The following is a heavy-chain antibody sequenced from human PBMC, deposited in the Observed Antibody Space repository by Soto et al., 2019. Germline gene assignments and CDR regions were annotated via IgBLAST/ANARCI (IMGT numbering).Heavy chain of an antibody. J-gene: IGHJ6*02. D-gene: IGHD3-3*01. CDR1: GYSFTTYG. CDR2: ISAKNGNT. V-gene: IGHV1-18*01. CDR3: ARDGSDLWNYYYDGLDV. Sequence: ASVKVSCKASGYSFTTYGVSWVRLAPGQGLEWMGWISAKNGNTNSAQRVQGRLIMTTDTSTSTAYMELRSLRFEDTAVYYCARDGSDLWNYYYDGLDVWGQGTTVTVS.